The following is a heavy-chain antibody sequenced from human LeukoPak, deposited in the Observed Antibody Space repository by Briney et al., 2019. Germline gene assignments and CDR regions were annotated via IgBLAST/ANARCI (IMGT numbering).Heavy chain of an antibody. J-gene: IGHJ4*02. CDR1: GFTFSSYS. Sequence: GGSLRLSCAASGFTFSSYSMNWVRQAPGKGLEWVSSISSSSSYVYYADSVKGRFTISRDNAKNSLYLQMNSLRAEDTAVYYCARGQDTAMVPFDYWAREPWSPSPQ. CDR3: ARGQDTAMVPFDY. V-gene: IGHV3-21*01. D-gene: IGHD5-18*01. CDR2: ISSSSSYV.